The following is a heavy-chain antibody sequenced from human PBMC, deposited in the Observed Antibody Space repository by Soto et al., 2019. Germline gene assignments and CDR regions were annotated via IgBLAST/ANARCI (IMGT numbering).Heavy chain of an antibody. Sequence: ASVKVSCKASGGTFSSYAISWVRQAPGQGLEWMGGIIPIFGTANYAQKFQGRVTITADESTSTAYMELSSLRSEDTAVYYCARAVTVAARPPHPYHFDYWGQGTLVTVSS. D-gene: IGHD6-6*01. V-gene: IGHV1-69*13. CDR3: ARAVTVAARPPHPYHFDY. J-gene: IGHJ4*02. CDR1: GGTFSSYA. CDR2: IIPIFGTA.